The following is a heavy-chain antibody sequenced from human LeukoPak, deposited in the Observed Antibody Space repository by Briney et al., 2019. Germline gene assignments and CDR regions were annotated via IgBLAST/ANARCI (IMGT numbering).Heavy chain of an antibody. CDR3: ARGPYGDYSSWFDP. V-gene: IGHV1-46*01. CDR2: INPSGGST. Sequence: ASVKVSCKASGYTFTSYYLHWVRQAPGQGLEWMGIINPSGGSTRYAQEFQGRVTMTRDTSTSTVYMELSSLRSEDTALYYCARGPYGDYSSWFDPWGQGTLVTVSS. CDR1: GYTFTSYY. D-gene: IGHD3-16*01. J-gene: IGHJ5*02.